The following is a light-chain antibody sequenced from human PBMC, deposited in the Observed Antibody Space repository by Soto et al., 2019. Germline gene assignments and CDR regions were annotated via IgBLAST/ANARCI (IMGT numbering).Light chain of an antibody. Sequence: DIQMTQSPSSLSASVGDRVTITCRASQDISNFLVWYQQKPGKVPKLLIYASTTLPSGVPSRFSGSGFGTDFTLTIRSLQPEDVATYYCQKYDSAPRTFGQGTKVDI. CDR3: QKYDSAPRT. V-gene: IGKV1-27*01. CDR2: AST. CDR1: QDISNF. J-gene: IGKJ1*01.